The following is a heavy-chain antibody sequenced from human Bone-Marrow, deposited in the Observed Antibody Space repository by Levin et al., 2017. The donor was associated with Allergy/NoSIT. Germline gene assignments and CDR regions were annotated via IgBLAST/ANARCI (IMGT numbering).Heavy chain of an antibody. Sequence: PGGSLRLSCKGSGFTFRDYAVTWVRQAPGKGLEWVAFIKSNNYGGTTDYAASVKGRFTISRDDSKSIAYLQMNSLKTEDTAVYFCTRYHDFWSGYYLDYWGQGTLVTVSS. V-gene: IGHV3-49*04. CDR2: IKSNNYGGTT. D-gene: IGHD3-3*01. CDR1: GFTFRDYA. CDR3: TRYHDFWSGYYLDY. J-gene: IGHJ4*02.